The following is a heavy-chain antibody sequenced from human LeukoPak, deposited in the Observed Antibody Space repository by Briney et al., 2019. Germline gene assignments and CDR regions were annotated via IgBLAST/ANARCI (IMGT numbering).Heavy chain of an antibody. V-gene: IGHV1-69*02. CDR2: IIPILNIT. CDR1: GGTFSSYT. D-gene: IGHD2-2*01. J-gene: IGHJ6*02. Sequence: SVKVSCKASGGTFSSYTISWVRQAPGQGLEWMGRIIPILNITDYAQNFQGRVTLTADKSTGTAYMELSTLRSEDTAVCYCAKDGVVVVATSVYYYYYGMDVWGQGTTVTVSS. CDR3: AKDGVVVVATSVYYYYYGMDV.